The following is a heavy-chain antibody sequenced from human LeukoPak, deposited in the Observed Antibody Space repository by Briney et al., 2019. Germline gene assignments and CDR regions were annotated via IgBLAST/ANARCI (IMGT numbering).Heavy chain of an antibody. CDR1: GGSISSGSYY. V-gene: IGHV4-39*07. D-gene: IGHD3-3*01. Sequence: SETLSLTCTVSGGSISSGSYYWSWIRQPPGKGLEWIGEINHSGSTNYNPSLKSRVTISVDTSKNQFSLKLSSVTAADTAVYYCARAGVGDFWSGKGAFDYWGQGTLVTVSS. CDR2: INHSGST. CDR3: ARAGVGDFWSGKGAFDY. J-gene: IGHJ4*02.